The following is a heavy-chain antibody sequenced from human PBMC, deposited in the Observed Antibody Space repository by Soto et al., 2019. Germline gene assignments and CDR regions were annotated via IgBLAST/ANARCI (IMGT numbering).Heavy chain of an antibody. CDR3: ARGYTYGSFDN. J-gene: IGHJ4*02. V-gene: IGHV1-2*02. D-gene: IGHD5-18*01. CDR2: INPNTGDI. Sequence: QVQLVQSGAEVKEPGALVKVSCRASGYSFTGHYIHWVRQAPGQGLEWMGWINPNTGDISYAERFLGRVIMTRDTSISTAYMELNWLRSDDTAVYYCARGYTYGSFDNWAQGTLVTVSS. CDR1: GYSFTGHY.